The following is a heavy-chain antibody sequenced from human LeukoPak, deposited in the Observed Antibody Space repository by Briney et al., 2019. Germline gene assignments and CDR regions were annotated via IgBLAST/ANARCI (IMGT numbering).Heavy chain of an antibody. V-gene: IGHV3-23*01. J-gene: IGHJ6*02. Sequence: GGSLRLSCAASGFTFSSYAMSWVRQAPGKGLEWVSAISGSGGSTYYADSVKGRLTISRDNSKNTLYLQMNSLRAEDTAVYCCAKNRVAYYYGSGSYLGYYYYGMDVWGQGTTVTVSS. CDR3: AKNRVAYYYGSGSYLGYYYYGMDV. D-gene: IGHD3-10*01. CDR2: ISGSGGST. CDR1: GFTFSSYA.